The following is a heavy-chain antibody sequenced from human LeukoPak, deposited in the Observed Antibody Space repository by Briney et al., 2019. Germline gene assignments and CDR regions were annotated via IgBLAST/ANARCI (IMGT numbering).Heavy chain of an antibody. CDR3: AKNMVGGVIMSSSFDY. CDR1: GFIFSSYG. Sequence: GGSLRLSCAASGFIFSSYGMRWVRQAPDKGLEWVAFIRYDGSRKYYADSVKGRFTISRDNSKNTLYLQMNSLRAEDTAMYYCAKNMVGGVIMSSSFDYWGQGTLVTVSS. V-gene: IGHV3-30*02. D-gene: IGHD3-10*01. CDR2: IRYDGSRK. J-gene: IGHJ4*02.